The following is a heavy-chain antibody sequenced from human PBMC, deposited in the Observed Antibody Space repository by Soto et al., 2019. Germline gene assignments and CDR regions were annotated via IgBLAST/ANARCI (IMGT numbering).Heavy chain of an antibody. V-gene: IGHV4-31*03. J-gene: IGHJ5*02. CDR1: GAALNSGNYY. Sequence: SETLSLTCSVSGAALNSGNYYWSWIRQVPGKGLEWIGHIYVTGAVDYNPSLRDRITISQDTSERQFSLNLRLVTAADAAVYYCARLRIATNNYKWFDPWGQGTLVTVSS. D-gene: IGHD2-21*01. CDR3: ARLRIATNNYKWFDP. CDR2: IYVTGAV.